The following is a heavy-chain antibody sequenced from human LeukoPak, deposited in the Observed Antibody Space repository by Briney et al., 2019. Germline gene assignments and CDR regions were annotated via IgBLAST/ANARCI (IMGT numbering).Heavy chain of an antibody. Sequence: SETLSLTCAVYGGSFSGYYWSWIRQPPGKGLEWIGEINHSGSTNYNPSLKSRVTISVDTSKNQFSLKLNSVTAADTAVYYCARGQFNIHWGQGTLVTVSS. CDR1: GGSFSGYY. J-gene: IGHJ4*02. D-gene: IGHD5-24*01. V-gene: IGHV4-34*01. CDR2: INHSGST. CDR3: ARGQFNIH.